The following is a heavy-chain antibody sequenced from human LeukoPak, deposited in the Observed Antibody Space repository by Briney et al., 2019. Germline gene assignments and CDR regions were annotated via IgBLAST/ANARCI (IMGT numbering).Heavy chain of an antibody. CDR2: ISYDGSNK. J-gene: IGHJ4*02. Sequence: PGGSLRLSCAASGFTFSSYAMHWVRQAPGKGLEWVAVISYDGSNKYYADSVKGRFTISRDNSKNTLYLQMNSLRAEDTAVYYCARHLSGITGYTYGRGIDYWGQGTPVTVSS. D-gene: IGHD5-18*01. V-gene: IGHV3-30*04. CDR1: GFTFSSYA. CDR3: ARHLSGITGYTYGRGIDY.